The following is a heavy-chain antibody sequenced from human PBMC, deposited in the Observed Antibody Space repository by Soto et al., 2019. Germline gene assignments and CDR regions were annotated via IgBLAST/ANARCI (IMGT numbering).Heavy chain of an antibody. V-gene: IGHV1-8*01. CDR2: MNPNRGNT. Sequence: SVKVSCTASGYTFTIYDLNCLRQATGQGLEWMGWMNPNRGNTGYAQKFQGRVTMTRNTSISTAYMELSSLRSEDTAVYYWARSFTTYRYAPGYWGQGTLVTVSS. D-gene: IGHD5-18*01. CDR1: GYTFTIYD. CDR3: ARSFTTYRYAPGY. J-gene: IGHJ4*02.